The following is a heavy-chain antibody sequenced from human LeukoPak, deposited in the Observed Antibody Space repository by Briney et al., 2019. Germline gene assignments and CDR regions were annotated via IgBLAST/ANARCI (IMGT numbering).Heavy chain of an antibody. Sequence: PSETLSLTCAVYGGSFSGYYWSWIRQPPGKGLEWIGEINHSGSTNYNPSLKSRVTISVDTSKNQFSLKLSSVTAADTAVYYCATDDKYAPSSWGQGTLVTASS. CDR2: INHSGST. V-gene: IGHV4-34*01. CDR3: ATDDKYAPSS. D-gene: IGHD2-2*01. J-gene: IGHJ5*02. CDR1: GGSFSGYY.